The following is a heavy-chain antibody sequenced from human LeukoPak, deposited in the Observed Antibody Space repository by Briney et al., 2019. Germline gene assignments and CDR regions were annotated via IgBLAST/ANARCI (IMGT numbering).Heavy chain of an antibody. CDR1: GSPFVTSY. CDR2: VSSSGSTI. V-gene: IGHV3-11*01. J-gene: IGHJ6*02. Sequence: GGPLRLSVEAPGSPFVTSYMGWIRRPPGKGLGWVSYVSSSGSTIYYADSVKGRFTISRDNAKNSLYLQMNSLRAEDTAVYYCAREGPRDYYYGMDVWGQGTTVTVSS. CDR3: AREGPRDYYYGMDV.